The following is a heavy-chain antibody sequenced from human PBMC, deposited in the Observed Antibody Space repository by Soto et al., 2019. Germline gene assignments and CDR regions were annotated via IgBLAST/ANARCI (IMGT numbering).Heavy chain of an antibody. V-gene: IGHV3-23*01. Sequence: EVQLLESGGGLVQPGGSLRLSCAASGFTFSSYAMSWVRQSPGKGLEWVSAITGSGGSTYYADSVKGRFTISRDNSMKTLSLQMNSLRAEDTAVYYCASAAREYYYYGMDVWGQGTTVTVSS. CDR1: GFTFSSYA. CDR2: ITGSGGST. J-gene: IGHJ6*02. CDR3: ASAAREYYYYGMDV.